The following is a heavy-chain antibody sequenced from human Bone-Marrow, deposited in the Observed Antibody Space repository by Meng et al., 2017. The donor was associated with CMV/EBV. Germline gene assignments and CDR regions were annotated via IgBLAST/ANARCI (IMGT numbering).Heavy chain of an antibody. D-gene: IGHD5-12*01. CDR3: ARGLYADIVATPFDY. Sequence: QVRRGESGAEVKKPGSSVKVSCKASGGTFSSYAISWVRQAPGQGLEWMGGIIPIFGTANYAQKFQGRVTITADESTSTAYMELSSLRSEDTAVYYCARGLYADIVATPFDYWGQGTLVTVSS. V-gene: IGHV1-69*12. CDR1: GGTFSSYA. J-gene: IGHJ4*02. CDR2: IIPIFGTA.